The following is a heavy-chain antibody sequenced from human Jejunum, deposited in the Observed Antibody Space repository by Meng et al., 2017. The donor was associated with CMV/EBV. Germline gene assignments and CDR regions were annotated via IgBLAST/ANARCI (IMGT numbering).Heavy chain of an antibody. V-gene: IGHV2-70D*14. CDR1: GCSLNTTGMR. CDR2: IDWDDEK. J-gene: IGHJ4*02. Sequence: TFSGCSLNTTGMRVSWIRQSPGKALEWLARIDWDDEKFYRTSLKTRLSISTDISKSQVVLTMTNMDPVDTATYYCVRNRGRSDLNYWGQGTLVTVSS. CDR3: VRNRGRSDLNY. D-gene: IGHD3-16*02.